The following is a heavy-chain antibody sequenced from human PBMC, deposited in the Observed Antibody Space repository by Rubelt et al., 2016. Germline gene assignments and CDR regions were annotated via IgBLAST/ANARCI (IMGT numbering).Heavy chain of an antibody. J-gene: IGHJ5*02. CDR2: IYSGWGA. CDR3: ARVTYTGNCGRGWFDP. CDR1: GGSISSTAYY. D-gene: IGHD1-1*01. Sequence: QLQLQLSGPRLVKPSETLSLTCTVSGGSISSTAYYWGWVRQPPGKGLEWIGSIYSGWGADCHPSLKSPVTITVDTSNHRFPLRLSSVTAADTAVYYCARVTYTGNCGRGWFDPWGQGTLVTVSS. V-gene: IGHV4-39*01.